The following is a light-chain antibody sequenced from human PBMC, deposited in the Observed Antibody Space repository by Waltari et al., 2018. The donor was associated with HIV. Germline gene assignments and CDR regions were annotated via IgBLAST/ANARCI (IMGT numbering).Light chain of an antibody. CDR2: AKD. CDR1: SLRTYY. V-gene: IGLV3-19*01. CDR3: NSRDSSGNRLAV. Sequence: SELTQDPAVSVALGRTARITCQGDSLRTYYANWYQQKPGPAPLLVMYAKDDRPSGIPDRFSGSSSGNTASLTITGAQAEDEAVYYCNSRDSSGNRLAVFGAGTKVTVL. J-gene: IGLJ1*01.